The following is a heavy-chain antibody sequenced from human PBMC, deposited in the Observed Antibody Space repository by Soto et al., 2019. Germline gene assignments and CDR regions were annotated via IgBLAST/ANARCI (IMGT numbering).Heavy chain of an antibody. CDR2: INPSGVGI. D-gene: IGHD3-16*01. V-gene: IGHV1-46*01. CDR1: GYIFINYY. CDR3: AREVFRAVMSYYGMDV. Sequence: GASVKVSCKASGYIFINYYMHWVRQAPGQGLEWMGIINPSGVGISYAQKFQGRVTLTRDTSTSTVYMELSSLRSEDTAVYYCAREVFRAVMSYYGMDVWGQGTTVTVSS. J-gene: IGHJ6*02.